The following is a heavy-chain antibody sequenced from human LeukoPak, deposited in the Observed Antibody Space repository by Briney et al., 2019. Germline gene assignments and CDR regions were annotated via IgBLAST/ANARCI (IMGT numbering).Heavy chain of an antibody. D-gene: IGHD5-18*01. J-gene: IGHJ4*02. CDR1: GYTFTGHY. Sequence: SVKVSCKASGYTFTGHYMHWVRQAPGQGREWMGWINPNSGGTNYAQNFQGRVTITRDTSISSAYMELSSLRSDDTAVYYCARDKDTAMVGDYWGQGTLLTVSS. CDR3: ARDKDTAMVGDY. V-gene: IGHV1-2*02. CDR2: INPNSGGT.